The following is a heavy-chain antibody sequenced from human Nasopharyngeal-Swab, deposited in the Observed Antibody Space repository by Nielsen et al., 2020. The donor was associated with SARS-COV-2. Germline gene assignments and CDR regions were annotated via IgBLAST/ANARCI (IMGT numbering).Heavy chain of an antibody. Sequence: GESLKISCTASGFSFNNYGMHWVRQAPGKGLEWVAVISYEGSKKFYAESVGGRFTISRDYSKSTLYLQMDSLRTEDTAMYYCAKANVLFWFGQFKNDGFDIWGQGTMVAVSS. J-gene: IGHJ3*02. V-gene: IGHV3-30*18. CDR2: ISYEGSKK. D-gene: IGHD3-10*01. CDR3: AKANVLFWFGQFKNDGFDI. CDR1: GFSFNNYG.